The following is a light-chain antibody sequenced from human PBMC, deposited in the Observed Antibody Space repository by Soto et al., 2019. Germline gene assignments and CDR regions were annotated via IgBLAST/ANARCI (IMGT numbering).Light chain of an antibody. CDR2: DAS. V-gene: IGKV3D-15*01. J-gene: IGKJ1*01. Sequence: EIVLTQSPGTLSLSPGERATLSCRASQSVSSHLAWYQQKPGQAPRLLIYDASNRATGIPARFSGSGSGTELTLSISSLQSEDFAVYYCQQYNNWPFPSWTFGQGTKVEIK. CDR3: QQYNNWPFPSWT. CDR1: QSVSSH.